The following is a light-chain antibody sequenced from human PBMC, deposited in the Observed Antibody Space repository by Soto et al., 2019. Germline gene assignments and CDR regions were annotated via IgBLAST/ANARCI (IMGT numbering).Light chain of an antibody. CDR3: QQYGSPPLT. CDR2: GAS. J-gene: IGKJ4*01. V-gene: IGKV3-20*01. CDR1: QSVSGTY. Sequence: EIVLTQSPGTLFLSPGERATLSCRASQSVSGTYLGWYQMKPGQSPRLVIYGASSRATGIPDRFRVSGSGTYFTLTITRLETEDSAVYYCQQYGSPPLTFGGGTRVEIK.